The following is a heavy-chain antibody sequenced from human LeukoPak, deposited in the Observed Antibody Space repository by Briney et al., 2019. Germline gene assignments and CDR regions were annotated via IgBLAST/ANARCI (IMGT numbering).Heavy chain of an antibody. Sequence: GGSLRLSCAASGFTVSANSMSWVRQAPGKRLEWLSVIYSGGSTDYAAYLKGRLTIFRDNYKNTLHLQMNSLRAEDTAVYYCSTYPPGAFEYSGQRTLVTVSS. J-gene: IGHJ4*02. CDR3: STYPPGAFEY. D-gene: IGHD4-17*01. CDR1: GFTVSANS. CDR2: IYSGGST. V-gene: IGHV3-66*01.